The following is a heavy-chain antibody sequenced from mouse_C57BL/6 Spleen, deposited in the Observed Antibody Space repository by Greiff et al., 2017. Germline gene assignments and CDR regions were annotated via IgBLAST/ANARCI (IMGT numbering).Heavy chain of an antibody. J-gene: IGHJ3*01. V-gene: IGHV3-6*01. CDR3: ATIYDGYYGGFAY. Sequence: EVKLVESGPGLVKPSQSLSLTCSVTGYSITSGYYWNWIRQFPGNKLEWMGYISYDGSNNYNPSLKNRISITRDTSKNQFFLKLNSVTTEDTATYYCATIYDGYYGGFAYWGQGTLVTVSA. D-gene: IGHD2-3*01. CDR2: ISYDGSN. CDR1: GYSITSGYY.